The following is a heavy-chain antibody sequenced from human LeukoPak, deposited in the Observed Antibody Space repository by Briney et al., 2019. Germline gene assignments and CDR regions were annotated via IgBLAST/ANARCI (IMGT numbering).Heavy chain of an antibody. CDR3: ARDRRGIGKAFDI. Sequence: GGSLRLSCAASGFTLNTYSMNSVRQAPGKGLEWVSSISSSNSYIYYADSMKGRFTISRDNAKNSLYLQMNSLRAEDTAVYYCARDRRGIGKAFDIWGQGTMVTVSS. CDR2: ISSSNSYI. CDR1: GFTLNTYS. J-gene: IGHJ3*02. V-gene: IGHV3-21*01. D-gene: IGHD1-26*01.